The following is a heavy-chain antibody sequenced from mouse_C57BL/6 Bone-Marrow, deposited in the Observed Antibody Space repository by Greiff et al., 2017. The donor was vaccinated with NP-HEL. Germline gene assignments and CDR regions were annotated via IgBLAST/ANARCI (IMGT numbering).Heavy chain of an antibody. J-gene: IGHJ4*01. CDR2: ISNGGGST. Sequence: EVMLVESGGGLVQPGGSLKLSCAASGFTFSDYYMYWVRQTPEKRLEWVAYISNGGGSTYYPDTVKGRFTISRDNAKNTLYLQMSRLKSEDTAMYYCARPFYYDYHYYAMDYWGQGTSVTVSS. CDR1: GFTFSDYY. V-gene: IGHV5-12*01. D-gene: IGHD2-4*01. CDR3: ARPFYYDYHYYAMDY.